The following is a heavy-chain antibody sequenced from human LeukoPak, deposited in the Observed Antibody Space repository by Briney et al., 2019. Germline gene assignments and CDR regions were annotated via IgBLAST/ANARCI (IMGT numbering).Heavy chain of an antibody. D-gene: IGHD3-22*01. CDR1: GGSISSGGYY. J-gene: IGHJ4*02. V-gene: IGHV4-30-2*01. CDR2: IYHSGRT. Sequence: SQTLSLTCTVSGGSISSGGYYWSWIRQPPGKGLEWIGYIYHSGRTYYNPSLKSRVTISVDTSKNQFSLKLSSVTAADTAVYYCARVEGGYYASSGYYPFDYWGQGTLVTVSS. CDR3: ARVEGGYYASSGYYPFDY.